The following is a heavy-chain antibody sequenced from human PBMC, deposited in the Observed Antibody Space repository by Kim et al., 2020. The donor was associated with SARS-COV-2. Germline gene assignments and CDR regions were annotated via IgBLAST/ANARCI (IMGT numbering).Heavy chain of an antibody. D-gene: IGHD6-19*01. CDR2: ISGGGGRT. V-gene: IGHV3-23*01. CDR3: AKDHRGYSSCWYDHYYGMVV. Sequence: GGSLRLSCAASGFTFSSYAMNWVRQAPGKGLEWVSGISGGGGRTYNADSVKGRFTISRDTSKNTLYLQMNSLRAEDTAVYYCAKDHRGYSSCWYDHYYGMVVWGAGTTVTVSS. J-gene: IGHJ6*04. CDR1: GFTFSSYA.